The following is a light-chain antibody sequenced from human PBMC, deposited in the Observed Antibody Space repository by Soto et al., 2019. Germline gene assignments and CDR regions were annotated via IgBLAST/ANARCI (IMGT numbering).Light chain of an antibody. CDR3: SSYTSSSTLDV. V-gene: IGLV2-14*01. J-gene: IGLJ1*01. CDR1: SSDVGGYNY. CDR2: EVS. Sequence: LTQPASVSGSPGQSITISCTGTSSDVGGYNYVSWYQQHPGKAPKLMIYEVSNRPSGVSNRFSGSKSGNTASLTISGLQAEDEAAYYCSSYTSSSTLDVFGNGTKVTVL.